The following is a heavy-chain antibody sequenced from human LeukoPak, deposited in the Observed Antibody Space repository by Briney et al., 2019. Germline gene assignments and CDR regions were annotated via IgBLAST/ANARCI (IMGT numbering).Heavy chain of an antibody. J-gene: IGHJ3*02. V-gene: IGHV4-61*01. CDR3: ARGNWNYVVDAFDI. D-gene: IGHD1-7*01. CDR1: GGSISSSNW. Sequence: PSETLSLTCAVSGGSISSSNWWSWIRQPPGKGLEWIGYIYYSGSTNYNPSLKSRVTISVDTSKNQFSLKLSSVTAADTAVYYCARGNWNYVVDAFDIWGQGTMVTVSS. CDR2: IYYSGST.